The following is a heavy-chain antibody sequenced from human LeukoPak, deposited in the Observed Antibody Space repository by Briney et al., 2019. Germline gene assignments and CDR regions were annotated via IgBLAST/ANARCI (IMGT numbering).Heavy chain of an antibody. D-gene: IGHD3-10*01. CDR2: IRSKAYGGTT. V-gene: IGHV3-49*04. Sequence: GGSLRLSCTASGFTFGDYAMSWVRQAPGKGLEWVGFIRSKAYGGTTEYAASVKGRFTISRDDSKSIAYLQMNSLKTEDTAVHYCRFFGYWGQGTLVTVSS. J-gene: IGHJ4*02. CDR3: RFFGY. CDR1: GFTFGDYA.